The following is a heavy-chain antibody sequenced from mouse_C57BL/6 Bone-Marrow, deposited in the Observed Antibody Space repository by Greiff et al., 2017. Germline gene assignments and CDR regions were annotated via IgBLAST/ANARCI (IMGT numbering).Heavy chain of an antibody. CDR1: GFSLTSYG. V-gene: IGHV2-2*01. CDR2: IWSGGST. Sequence: QVQLQQSGPGLVQPSQSLSITCTVSGFSLTSYGVHWVRQSPGKGLEWLGVIWSGGSTDNNAAFISRLSISKDNSKSQVFFKMNSLQADDTAIYYCARQLRLRYFDVWGTGTTVTVSS. CDR3: ARQLRLRYFDV. J-gene: IGHJ1*03. D-gene: IGHD3-2*02.